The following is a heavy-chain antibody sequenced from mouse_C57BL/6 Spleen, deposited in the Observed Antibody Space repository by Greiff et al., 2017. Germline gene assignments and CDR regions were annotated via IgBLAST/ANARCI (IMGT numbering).Heavy chain of an antibody. CDR2: ISDGGSYT. CDR1: GFTFSSYA. D-gene: IGHD1-1*01. Sequence: EVQLVESGGGLVKPGGSLKLSCAASGFTFSSYAMSWVRQTPVKRLEWVATISDGGSYTYYPDNVKGRFTISRDNTKNNQYLQMSHLKSEDTAMYYYARSYYGSSWYFDVWGTGTTVTVSS. J-gene: IGHJ1*03. V-gene: IGHV5-4*01. CDR3: ARSYYGSSWYFDV.